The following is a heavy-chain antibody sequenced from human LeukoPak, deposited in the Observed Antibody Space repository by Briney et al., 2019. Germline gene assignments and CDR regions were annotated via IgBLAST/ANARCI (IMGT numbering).Heavy chain of an antibody. V-gene: IGHV3-23*01. CDR2: ISGSGDST. CDR1: GFTFSSYA. Sequence: PGGSLRLSCAASGFTFSSYAMSWVRQAPGKGLKWVSTISGSGDSTYYADSVKGRFTISRDNSKNTLYLQINSLRAEDTAVYYCALRPGGRGMDVWGQGTTVTVSS. D-gene: IGHD2-15*01. CDR3: ALRPGGRGMDV. J-gene: IGHJ6*02.